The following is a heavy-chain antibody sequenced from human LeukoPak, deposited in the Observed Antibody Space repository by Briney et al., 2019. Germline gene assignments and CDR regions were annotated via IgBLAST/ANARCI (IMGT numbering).Heavy chain of an antibody. CDR3: ARTYSYGAGIYSSFGY. V-gene: IGHV3-64*01. CDR1: GFTFDNYA. D-gene: IGHD3-10*01. Sequence: GGSLRLSCAAFGFTFDNYALHWVRQAPGKGLEYVSGLSPNGDPTYYANSVKGRFTISRDNPQHTLFLQMGSLRVENTAVCYFARTYSYGAGIYSSFGYWGQGTLVTVSP. CDR2: LSPNGDPT. J-gene: IGHJ4*02.